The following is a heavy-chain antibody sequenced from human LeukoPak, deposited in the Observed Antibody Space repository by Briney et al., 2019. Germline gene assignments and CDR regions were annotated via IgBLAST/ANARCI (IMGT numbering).Heavy chain of an antibody. CDR3: ARRGARGSPVDY. CDR2: ISSSGSTI. D-gene: IGHD6-25*01. Sequence: KAGGSLRLSCAASGFTFGDYYMSWIRQAPGKGLEWVSYISSSGSTIYYADSVKGRFTISRDNAKNSLYLQMNSLRAEDTAVYYCARRGARGSPVDYWGQGTLVTVSS. J-gene: IGHJ4*02. CDR1: GFTFGDYY. V-gene: IGHV3-11*01.